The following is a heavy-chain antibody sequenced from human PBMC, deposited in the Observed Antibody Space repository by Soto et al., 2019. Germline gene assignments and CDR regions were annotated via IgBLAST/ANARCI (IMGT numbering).Heavy chain of an antibody. J-gene: IGHJ4*02. CDR1: GFTFSSYA. Sequence: PGGSLRLSCAASGFTFSSYAMSWVRQAPGGGLEWVSVIGGRGDITYYADSVKGRFTISRDNSKNTMYLQMNSLRAEDTAVYYCAKYYLDTSTSRNTFDYWGQGTLVTVSS. D-gene: IGHD3-22*01. CDR2: IGGRGDIT. V-gene: IGHV3-23*01. CDR3: AKYYLDTSTSRNTFDY.